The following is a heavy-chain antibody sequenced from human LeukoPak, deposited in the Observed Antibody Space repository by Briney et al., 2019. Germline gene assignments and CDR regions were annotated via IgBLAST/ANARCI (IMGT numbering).Heavy chain of an antibody. CDR3: ARTIFGVVIP. CDR1: GGSISSSSYY. CDR2: IYYSGST. J-gene: IGHJ5*02. D-gene: IGHD3-3*01. V-gene: IGHV4-39*01. Sequence: SETLSLTCTVSGGSISSSSYYWGWIRQPPGKGLEWIGSIYYSGSTYYNPSLKSRVTISVDTSKNQFSLKLSSVTPADTAVYYCARTIFGVVIPWGQGTLVTVSS.